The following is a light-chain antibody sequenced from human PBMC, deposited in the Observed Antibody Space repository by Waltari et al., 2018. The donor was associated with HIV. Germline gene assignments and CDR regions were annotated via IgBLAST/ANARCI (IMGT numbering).Light chain of an antibody. V-gene: IGLV2-23*02. Sequence: QSALTQPASVSGSPGQSITISCTGSSSDVGSYKHVPWYQQHPGKAPRLIIYEVSKRPSGVSKRYSASKSGKTSSLTVSGLRAEDEADYYCSSYAGSSTFVICGGGTKLTVL. J-gene: IGLJ2*01. CDR2: EVS. CDR3: SSYAGSSTFVI. CDR1: SSDVGSYKH.